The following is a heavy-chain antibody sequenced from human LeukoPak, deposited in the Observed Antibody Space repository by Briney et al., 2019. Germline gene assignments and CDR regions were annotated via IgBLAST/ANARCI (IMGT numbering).Heavy chain of an antibody. CDR2: FVVGSGNT. D-gene: IGHD3-16*01. V-gene: IGHV1-58*02. Sequence: ASVKVSCKASGFTFTSSAMQWVRQARGQRLEWIGWFVVGSGNTNYAQKFQERVTITRDMSTSTAYMELSSLRSEDTAVYYCAAGSMITFGGAWDYWGQGTLVTVSS. CDR3: AAGSMITFGGAWDY. CDR1: GFTFTSSA. J-gene: IGHJ4*02.